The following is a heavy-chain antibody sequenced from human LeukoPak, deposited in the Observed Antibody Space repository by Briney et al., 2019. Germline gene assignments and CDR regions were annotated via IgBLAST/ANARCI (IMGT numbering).Heavy chain of an antibody. CDR3: ARHPSSTWNFFDY. D-gene: IGHD6-13*01. CDR2: VYFSGST. J-gene: IGHJ4*02. V-gene: IGHV4-59*08. CDR1: GGSTSTYY. Sequence: SETLSLTCTVSGGSTSTYYWSWIGQPPGKGLEWIGYVYFSGSTNYNPSLKSRVTISVDTSRNQFSLKLGSVTAADTAVYYCARHPSSTWNFFDYWGQGTLVTVSS.